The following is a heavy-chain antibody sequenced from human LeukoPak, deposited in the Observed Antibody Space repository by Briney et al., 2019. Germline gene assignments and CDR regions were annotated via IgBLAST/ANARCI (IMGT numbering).Heavy chain of an antibody. V-gene: IGHV1-2*04. CDR2: INPNSGGT. J-gene: IGHJ4*02. Sequence: ASVKVSCKASGYTFTGYYMHWVRQAPGQGLEWMGWINPNSGGTNYAQKFQGWVTMTRDTSISTAYMELSRLRSDDTAAYYCARSPTWIQLWFDYWGQGTLVTVSS. CDR1: GYTFTGYY. CDR3: ARSPTWIQLWFDY. D-gene: IGHD5-18*01.